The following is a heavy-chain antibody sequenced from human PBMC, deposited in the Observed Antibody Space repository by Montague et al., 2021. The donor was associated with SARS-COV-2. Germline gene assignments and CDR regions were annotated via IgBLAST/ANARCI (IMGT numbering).Heavy chain of an antibody. CDR2: IYQSGSA. D-gene: IGHD1-7*01. CDR1: GGSVSSGDYS. V-gene: IGHV4-30-2*06. Sequence: SETLSLTCAVSGGSVSSGDYSWSWIRQSPGKGLEWIVYIYQSGSAYYTPSLKSRVTISIHTSNNQFSLNLRSVTAAATGLYYCPTGTRMYGMDFWGPGTTVTVSS. J-gene: IGHJ6*02. CDR3: PTGTRMYGMDF.